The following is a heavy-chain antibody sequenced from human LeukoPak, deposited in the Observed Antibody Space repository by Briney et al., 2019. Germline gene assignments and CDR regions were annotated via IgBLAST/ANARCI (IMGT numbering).Heavy chain of an antibody. CDR3: ARSPDRTSTLGY. CDR1: GGTFSSYA. J-gene: IGHJ4*02. V-gene: IGHV1-69*05. Sequence: GASVKVSCKASGGTFSSYAISWVRQAPGQGLEWMGGIIPIFGTANYAQKLQGRVTMTTDTSTSTVYMELSSLRSEDTAVYYCARSPDRTSTLGYWGQGTLVTVSS. D-gene: IGHD2-2*01. CDR2: IIPIFGTA.